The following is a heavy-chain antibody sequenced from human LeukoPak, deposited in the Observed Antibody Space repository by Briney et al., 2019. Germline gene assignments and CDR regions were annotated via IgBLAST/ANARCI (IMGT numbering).Heavy chain of an antibody. J-gene: IGHJ4*02. Sequence: ASVKVTCKASGYTFTSYYMHWVRQAPGQGLEWMGIINPSGGSTSYAQKFQGRVTMTRDTSTSTVYMKLRSMRSEDAAVSYCARDVQGYTYSWGQGTLVTVSS. CDR1: GYTFTSYY. D-gene: IGHD2-2*02. CDR2: INPSGGST. V-gene: IGHV1-46*01. CDR3: ARDVQGYTYS.